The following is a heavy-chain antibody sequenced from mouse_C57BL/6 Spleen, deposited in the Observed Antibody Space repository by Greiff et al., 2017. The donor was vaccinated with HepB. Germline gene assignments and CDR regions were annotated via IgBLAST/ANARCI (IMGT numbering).Heavy chain of an antibody. Sequence: VQLQQPGAELVKPGASVKLSCKASGYTFTSYWMHWVKQRPGQGLEWIGMIHPNSGSTNYNEKFKSKATLTVDKSSSTAYMQLSSLTSEDSAVYYCARGLYYDYDDAYWGQGTLVTVSA. CDR2: IHPNSGST. CDR1: GYTFTSYW. V-gene: IGHV1-64*01. CDR3: ARGLYYDYDDAY. J-gene: IGHJ3*01. D-gene: IGHD2-4*01.